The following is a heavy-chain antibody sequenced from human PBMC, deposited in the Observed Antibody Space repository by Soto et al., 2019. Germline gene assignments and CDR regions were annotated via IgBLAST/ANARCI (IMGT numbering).Heavy chain of an antibody. Sequence: EVQLSESGGGLVQPGGSLRLSCAASGFTFRSYTMSWVRQAPGKGLEWVSSFSGRDATTYYADSVKGRFTISRDNSKNTQYLQMSSLRAEDTALYFCVRTIVGATKGGWFDPWGQGALVTVSS. CDR1: GFTFRSYT. D-gene: IGHD1-26*01. V-gene: IGHV3-23*01. J-gene: IGHJ5*02. CDR3: VRTIVGATKGGWFDP. CDR2: FSGRDATT.